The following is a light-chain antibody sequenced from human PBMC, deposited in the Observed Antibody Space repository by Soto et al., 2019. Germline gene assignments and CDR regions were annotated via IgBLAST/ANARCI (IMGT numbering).Light chain of an antibody. CDR3: MQGTHWPIT. CDR1: QSLVHSDGIAY. J-gene: IGKJ5*01. Sequence: DVGMTQSPLSLPVTRGQRASISCRSNQSLVHSDGIAYFSWFQQRPGRSPRRLIYKVSNRDSGVPARFSGSGSGTDFALKISRVEAEDVGVYYCMQGTHWPITFGQGTRLEIK. CDR2: KVS. V-gene: IGKV2-30*02.